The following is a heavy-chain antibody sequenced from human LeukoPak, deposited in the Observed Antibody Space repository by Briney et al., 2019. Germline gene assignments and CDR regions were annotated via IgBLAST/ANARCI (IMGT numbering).Heavy chain of an antibody. CDR2: ISGSGGST. Sequence: PGGSLRLSCAASGFTFSSYAISWVRQAPGKGLEWGSAISGSGGSTYYADSVKGRFTISRDNSKNTLYLQMNSLRAEDTAVYCCAKDFVGYRDYSGQGTLVTVSS. D-gene: IGHD3-16*02. CDR1: GFTFSSYA. V-gene: IGHV3-23*01. CDR3: AKDFVGYRDY. J-gene: IGHJ4*02.